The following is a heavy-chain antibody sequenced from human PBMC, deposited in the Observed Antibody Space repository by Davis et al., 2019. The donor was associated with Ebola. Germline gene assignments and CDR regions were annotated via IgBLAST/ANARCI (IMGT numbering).Heavy chain of an antibody. CDR2: ISAYNGNT. Sequence: ASVKVSCKASSYTFTSYDISWVRQAPGQGPEWMGWISAYNGNTNYAQKLQGRVTMTTDTSRSTAYMELRSLRSDDTAVYYCAREAGATTRIYDSWGQGTLVTVSS. D-gene: IGHD1-26*01. V-gene: IGHV1-18*01. CDR1: SYTFTSYD. J-gene: IGHJ5*01. CDR3: AREAGATTRIYDS.